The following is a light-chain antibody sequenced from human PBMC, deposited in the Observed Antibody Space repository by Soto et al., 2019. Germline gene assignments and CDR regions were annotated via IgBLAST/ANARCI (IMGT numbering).Light chain of an antibody. J-gene: IGKJ1*01. CDR3: QQYNDEPWT. CDR2: DAY. V-gene: IGKV1-5*01. CDR1: QNIGHG. Sequence: DIQMTQSPSTLSASVGDRVTITCRASQNIGHGLAWYQQKPGKTPDLLIYDAYSLESVVPLRFSGSGSGTEFTLTISSLQTDDSATYYCQQYNDEPWTFGQGTKVEIK.